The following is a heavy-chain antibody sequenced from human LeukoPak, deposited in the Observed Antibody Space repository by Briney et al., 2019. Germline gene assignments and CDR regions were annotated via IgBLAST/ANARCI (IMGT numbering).Heavy chain of an antibody. V-gene: IGHV3-53*01. CDR3: ARRAGGYSHPYDY. Sequence: GGSLRLSCTVSGFSVSDNYMSWVRQAPGKGLEWVSLIYSGGSTYYADSVKGRFTISRDNSKNTLYLHMNSLRAEDTAVYYCARRAGGYSHPYDYWGQGTLVTVSS. CDR2: IYSGGST. CDR1: GFSVSDNY. J-gene: IGHJ4*02. D-gene: IGHD4-23*01.